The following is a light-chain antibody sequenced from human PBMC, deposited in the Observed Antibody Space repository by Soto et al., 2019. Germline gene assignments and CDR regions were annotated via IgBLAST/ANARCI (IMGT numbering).Light chain of an antibody. CDR1: SSDVGGYTY. J-gene: IGLJ2*01. Sequence: QSVLTQPASVSGSPGQSITISCTGTSSDVGGYTYVSWYQQHPGKAPKLLLYDVDTRPSGISNRFSGSKSGNTASLTISGPQADDEAVYYCSSYTNSSTHVIFGGGTKVTVL. CDR3: SSYTNSSTHVI. V-gene: IGLV2-14*03. CDR2: DVD.